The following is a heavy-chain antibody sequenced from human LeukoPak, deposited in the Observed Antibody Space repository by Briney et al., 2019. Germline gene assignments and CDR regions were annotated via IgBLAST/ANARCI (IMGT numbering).Heavy chain of an antibody. CDR2: INSDGNST. V-gene: IGHV3-74*01. J-gene: IGHJ4*02. D-gene: IGHD3-3*01. CDR1: GFTFSSYW. Sequence: GGSLRLSCAASGFTFSSYWMHWVRQAPGKGLVWVSRINSDGNSTSYADSVKGRFTISRDNAKNTLYLQMNSLRAEDTAVYYCASDFWSGYYTPMGVDYWGQGTLVTVSS. CDR3: ASDFWSGYYTPMGVDY.